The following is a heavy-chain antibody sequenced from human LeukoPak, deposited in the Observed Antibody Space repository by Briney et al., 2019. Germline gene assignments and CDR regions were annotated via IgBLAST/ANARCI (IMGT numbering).Heavy chain of an antibody. CDR1: GYTFTGYY. CDR2: INPNSGGT. V-gene: IGHV1-2*02. D-gene: IGHD1-7*01. J-gene: IGHJ4*02. CDR3: ARATAGWNYAHFPFDY. Sequence: VASVKVSCKASGYTFTGYYMHWVRLAPGQGLEWMGWINPNSGGTNYAQKFQGRVTMTRDTSISTAYMELSRLRSDDTAVYYCARATAGWNYAHFPFDYWGQGTLVTVSS.